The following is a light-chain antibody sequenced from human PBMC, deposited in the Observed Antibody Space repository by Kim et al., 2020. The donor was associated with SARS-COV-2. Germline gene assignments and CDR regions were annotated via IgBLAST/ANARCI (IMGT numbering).Light chain of an antibody. J-gene: IGKJ1*01. Sequence: GSVGDTGPLTCRASQAIGPWLAWYQQRPGNAPNPLISGASDLETGVPSRFSGSGSGTDFTRTIISLQPEDFATYYCQQGTTYPWTFGPGTKVDIK. CDR3: QQGTTYPWT. CDR2: GAS. CDR1: QAIGPW. V-gene: IGKV1-12*01.